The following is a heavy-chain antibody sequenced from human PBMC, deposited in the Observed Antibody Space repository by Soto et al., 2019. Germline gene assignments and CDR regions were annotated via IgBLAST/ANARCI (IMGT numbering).Heavy chain of an antibody. CDR1: GFFISSGNY. J-gene: IGHJ3*01. Sequence: SETLSLTCAVSGFFISSGNYWGWIRRPPGKGLEWIGSIFHGGNTYYNPSLKSRVTISVDMSKNQFSLKLNSVTAADTAVYYCARARWYDAFDVWGQGTVVTVSS. CDR3: ARARWYDAFDV. CDR2: IFHGGNT. V-gene: IGHV4-38-2*01. D-gene: IGHD2-15*01.